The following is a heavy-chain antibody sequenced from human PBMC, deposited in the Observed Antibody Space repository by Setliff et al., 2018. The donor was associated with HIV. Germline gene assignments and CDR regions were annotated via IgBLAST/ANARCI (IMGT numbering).Heavy chain of an antibody. Sequence: SETLSLTCTVYGGSLTHYYWTWIRQPPGGGLEWIGEITDTGHTNYNSSLQSRVTISLDASRKQFSLKLTSVTASDAAVYYCARAPSCIGSNCIFYYYYYYGLDVWGHGTTVTVSS. J-gene: IGHJ6*02. CDR1: GGSLTHYY. V-gene: IGHV4-34*01. D-gene: IGHD2-15*01. CDR2: ITDTGHT. CDR3: ARAPSCIGSNCIFYYYYYYGLDV.